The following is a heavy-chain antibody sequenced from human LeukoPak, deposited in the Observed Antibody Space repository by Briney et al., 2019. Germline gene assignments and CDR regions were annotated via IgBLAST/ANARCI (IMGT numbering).Heavy chain of an antibody. J-gene: IGHJ4*02. Sequence: ASVKVSCKASGGTFSSYAISWVRQAPGQGLELMGRIIPILGIANYAQKFQGRVTITAEKSTSTAYMELSSLRSEDTAVYYCAREDPLGSGDFAYWGQGTLVTVSS. CDR3: AREDPLGSGDFAY. CDR2: IIPILGIA. CDR1: GGTFSSYA. V-gene: IGHV1-69*04.